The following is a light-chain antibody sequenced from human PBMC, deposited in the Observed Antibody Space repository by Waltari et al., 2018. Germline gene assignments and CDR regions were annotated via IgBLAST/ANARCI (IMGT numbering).Light chain of an antibody. CDR1: KSVSSNF. CDR2: DAS. J-gene: IGKJ4*01. Sequence: EIVLTQSPGALSLSPGKRATLSCRASKSVSSNFFAWYQQSPGQAPRLLIYDASTRATGIPSRFSGSGSGTDFTLTISRLEPEDFAVYYCQQYGSSPKVTFGGGTKVEIK. V-gene: IGKV3-20*01. CDR3: QQYGSSPKVT.